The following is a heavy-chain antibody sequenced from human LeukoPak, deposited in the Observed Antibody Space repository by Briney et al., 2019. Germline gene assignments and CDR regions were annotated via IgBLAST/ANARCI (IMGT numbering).Heavy chain of an antibody. CDR1: GFTFGSFS. CDR3: AKDVKPDSGRDVDY. V-gene: IGHV3-23*01. J-gene: IGHJ4*02. CDR2: IYPSGDST. Sequence: AGGSLRLSCAASGFTFGSFSMNRVRQAPGKGLEWVSAIYPSGDSTYYADSVKGRFTISRDNSRNTLYLQMHSLSAEDTAVYYCAKDVKPDSGRDVDYWGQGTLVTVSS. D-gene: IGHD6-19*01.